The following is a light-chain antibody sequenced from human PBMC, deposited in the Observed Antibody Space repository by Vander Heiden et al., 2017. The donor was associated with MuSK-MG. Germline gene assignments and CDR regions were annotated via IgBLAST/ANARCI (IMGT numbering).Light chain of an antibody. CDR1: QSISTY. CDR2: GAS. CDR3: QQSDSYPPYT. V-gene: IGKV1-39*01. Sequence: DIQMTQSPSSLSASVGDRVTITCRASQSISTYLHWYQQKPGKAPKLLIYGASNLQSGVPSRFSGSGSGTDFTLTISSLQPEDFARYYCQQSDSYPPYTFGQGTKLEI. J-gene: IGKJ2*01.